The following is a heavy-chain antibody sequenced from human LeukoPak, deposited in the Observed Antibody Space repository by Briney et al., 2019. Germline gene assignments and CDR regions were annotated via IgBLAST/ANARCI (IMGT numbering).Heavy chain of an antibody. CDR2: IYYSGST. CDR3: ASLAASAPVPPGYYYGMDV. V-gene: IGHV4-59*01. J-gene: IGHJ6*04. CDR1: GGSIISYY. Sequence: SEPLSLPCTVSGGSIISYYWSWTRQPPGKGLEWIGYIYYSGSTNYNPSLKSRVTISVDTSKNQFSLKLSSATAADTAVYYCASLAASAPVPPGYYYGMDVWGKGTTVTVSS.